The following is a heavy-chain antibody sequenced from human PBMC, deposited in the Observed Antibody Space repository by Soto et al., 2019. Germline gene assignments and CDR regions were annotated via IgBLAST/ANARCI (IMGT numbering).Heavy chain of an antibody. CDR3: ARDHPVAGKSSMDV. J-gene: IGHJ6*02. CDR1: GFTFSSYG. D-gene: IGHD6-19*01. CDR2: IWYDGSNK. V-gene: IGHV3-33*01. Sequence: QVQLVESGGGVVQPGRSLRLSCAASGFTFSSYGMHWVRQAPGKGLEWVAVIWYDGSNKYYADSVKGRFTISRDNSKNTLYLQMNSLRAEDTAVYYCARDHPVAGKSSMDVWGQGTTVTVSS.